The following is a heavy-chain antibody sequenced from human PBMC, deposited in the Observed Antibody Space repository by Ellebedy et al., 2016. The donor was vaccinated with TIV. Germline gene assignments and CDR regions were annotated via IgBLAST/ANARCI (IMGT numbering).Heavy chain of an antibody. J-gene: IGHJ5*02. CDR2: INPNSGGT. CDR1: GYTFTDYY. Sequence: AASVKVSCKASGYTFTDYYMHWARQAPGQGLEWMGWINPNSGGTNYAQKFQGRVTMTRDTSISTAYMELNRLRSYDTAVYYCARDIPGTPNWFDPWGQGTLVTVSS. CDR3: ARDIPGTPNWFDP. D-gene: IGHD2-21*01. V-gene: IGHV1-2*02.